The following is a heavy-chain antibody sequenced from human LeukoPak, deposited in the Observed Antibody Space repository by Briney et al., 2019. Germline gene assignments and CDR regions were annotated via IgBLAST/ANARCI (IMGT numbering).Heavy chain of an antibody. CDR1: GFTFSSYA. CDR3: AKTQAARRDYYYYGMDV. V-gene: IGHV3-23*01. CDR2: ISGSGGST. J-gene: IGHJ6*02. D-gene: IGHD6-6*01. Sequence: GGSLRLSCAASGFTFSSYAMSWVRQAPGKGLEWVSAISGSGGSTYYADSVKGRFTISRDNSKNTLYLQMNSLRAEDTAVYYCAKTQAARRDYYYYGMDVWGRGTTVTVSS.